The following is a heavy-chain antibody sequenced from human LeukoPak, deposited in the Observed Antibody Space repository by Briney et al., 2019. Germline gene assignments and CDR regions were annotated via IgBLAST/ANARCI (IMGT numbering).Heavy chain of an antibody. D-gene: IGHD3-3*01. J-gene: IGHJ4*02. CDR2: IKEDGSQK. V-gene: IGHV3-7*01. CDR1: GFSFSTYW. Sequence: GGSLRLSCAPSGFSFSTYWMSWVRQAPGKGLDWVANIKEDGSQKYYVDSVKGRFTISRDNAKNSLYLQMNSLRAEDTAVYYCARDHGRFWSGYSYYFDYWGQGTLVTVSS. CDR3: ARDHGRFWSGYSYYFDY.